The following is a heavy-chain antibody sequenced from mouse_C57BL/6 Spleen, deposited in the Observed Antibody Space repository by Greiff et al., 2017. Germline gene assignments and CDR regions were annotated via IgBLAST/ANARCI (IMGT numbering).Heavy chain of an antibody. V-gene: IGHV1-26*01. CDR2: IYPDNGGT. CDR1: GYTFTDFY. CDR3: TRNWDEGAMDY. Sequence: VQLQQSGPELVKPGASVKISCKASGYTFTDFYMNWVKRGHGKSLEWIGDIYPDNGGTSYNQKFKGKATLTVDKSSSTAYMQRRSLTSEAAAVYYCTRNWDEGAMDYWGQGTSVTVSS. D-gene: IGHD4-1*01. J-gene: IGHJ4*01.